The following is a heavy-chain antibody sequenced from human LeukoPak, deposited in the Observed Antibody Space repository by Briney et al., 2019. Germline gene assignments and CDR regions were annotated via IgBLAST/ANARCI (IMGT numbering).Heavy chain of an antibody. J-gene: IGHJ4*02. CDR3: TTIRFGEFPTLGYYFDY. D-gene: IGHD3-10*01. CDR1: GFTFSNAW. Sequence: GGSLRRSFAASGFTFSNAWMSWVRQAPGKGLEWVGRIKSKTDGGTTDYAEPVKGRFTISRDDSKNTLYLQMNSLKTEDTAVYYCTTIRFGEFPTLGYYFDYWGQGTLVTVSS. V-gene: IGHV3-15*01. CDR2: IKSKTDGGTT.